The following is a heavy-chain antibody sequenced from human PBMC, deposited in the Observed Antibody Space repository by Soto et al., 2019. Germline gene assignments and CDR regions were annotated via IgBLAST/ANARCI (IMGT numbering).Heavy chain of an antibody. J-gene: IGHJ4*02. V-gene: IGHV4-4*02. Sequence: SETLSLTCAVSGGSISSSNWWSWVRQRPGKGLEWIGEIYHSGSANYNPSLKSRVTISVDKSKNQFSLKLSSVTAADTAVYYCARNSDCTNGVCVYYFDYWGQGTLVTVSS. CDR1: GGSISSSNW. CDR2: IYHSGSA. CDR3: ARNSDCTNGVCVYYFDY. D-gene: IGHD2-8*01.